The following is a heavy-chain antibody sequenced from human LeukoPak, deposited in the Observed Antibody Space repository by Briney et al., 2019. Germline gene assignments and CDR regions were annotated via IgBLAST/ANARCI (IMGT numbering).Heavy chain of an antibody. Sequence: PGGSLRLSCAASGFTFSSYEMNWVRQAPGKGLEWVSYISSSGSTIYYADSVKGRFTISRDNAKNSLYLQMNGLRAEDTAVYYCARDHQVVPFDYWGQGTLVTVSS. CDR3: ARDHQVVPFDY. J-gene: IGHJ4*02. D-gene: IGHD3-22*01. V-gene: IGHV3-48*03. CDR1: GFTFSSYE. CDR2: ISSSGSTI.